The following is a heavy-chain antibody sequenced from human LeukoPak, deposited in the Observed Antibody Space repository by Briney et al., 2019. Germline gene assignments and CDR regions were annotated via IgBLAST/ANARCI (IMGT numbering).Heavy chain of an antibody. Sequence: GGSLRLSCAASGFTFSSYGMHWVRQAPGKGLEWVAVISYDGSNKYYADSVKGRFTISRDNSKNTLYLQMNSLRAEDTAVYYCAKDPGHPTWGQGTLVTVSS. V-gene: IGHV3-30*18. CDR3: AKDPGHPT. J-gene: IGHJ5*02. CDR1: GFTFSSYG. CDR2: ISYDGSNK.